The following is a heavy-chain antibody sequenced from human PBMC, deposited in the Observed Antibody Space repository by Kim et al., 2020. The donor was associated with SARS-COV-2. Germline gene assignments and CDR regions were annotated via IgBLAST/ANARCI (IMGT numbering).Heavy chain of an antibody. CDR2: ISYDGSNK. Sequence: GGSLRLSCAASGFTFSSYAMHWVRQAPGKGLEWVAVISYDGSNKYYADSVKGRFTISRDNSKNTLYLQMNSLRAEDTAVYYCARGPRYHNFDWLLVDYWGQGTLVTLSP. D-gene: IGHD3-9*01. CDR1: GFTFSSYA. J-gene: IGHJ4*02. V-gene: IGHV3-30*04. CDR3: ARGPRYHNFDWLLVDY.